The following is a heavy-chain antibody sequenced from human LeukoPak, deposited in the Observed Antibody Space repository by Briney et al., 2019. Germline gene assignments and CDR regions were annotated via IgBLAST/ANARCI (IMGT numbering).Heavy chain of an antibody. V-gene: IGHV3-30*18. CDR1: RFMFSGYG. J-gene: IGHJ4*02. CDR3: VKDVHPPPRDITPGD. D-gene: IGHD1-14*01. CDR2: VSHVGIDQ. Sequence: PGTCLRLSCAASRFMFSGYGIHWVRQAPGRGVEWLAVVSHVGIDQYYAQSVRGRFTISRDNFRNSVFLEMDSLGVEDTAVYYCVKDVHPPPRDITPGDWGQGTLVVVDS.